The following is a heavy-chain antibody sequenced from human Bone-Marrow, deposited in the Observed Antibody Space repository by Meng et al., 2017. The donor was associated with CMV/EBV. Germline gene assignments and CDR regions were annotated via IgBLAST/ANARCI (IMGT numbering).Heavy chain of an antibody. CDR1: GFTFGNFA. CDR2: IYSGNTGT. Sequence: GESLKISCAASGFTFGNFAMSWARQAPGKGLEWVSVIYSGNTGTKYAESVRGRFTISRDTSTNTLYLQMNSLRAEDTAVYYCARELVTYDFWSGYTTNYGMDVWGQGTTVTVSS. D-gene: IGHD3-3*01. CDR3: ARELVTYDFWSGYTTNYGMDV. J-gene: IGHJ6*02. V-gene: IGHV3-23*03.